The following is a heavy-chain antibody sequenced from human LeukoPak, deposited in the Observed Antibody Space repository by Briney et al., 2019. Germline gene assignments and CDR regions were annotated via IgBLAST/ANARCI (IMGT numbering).Heavy chain of an antibody. V-gene: IGHV3-23*01. D-gene: IGHD2-21*02. CDR1: GFYFTDYA. CDR2: VSGNGDTK. Sequence: GGSLRISCAASGFYFTDYAMSWARQAPGKGLEWLSAVSGNGDTKDYVDSVKGRFTISRGNSRNTVHLQIDNLRTEDTAVYYCARGSTSTAPGWVYWGHGTPVTVSS. J-gene: IGHJ4*01. CDR3: ARGSTSTAPGWVY.